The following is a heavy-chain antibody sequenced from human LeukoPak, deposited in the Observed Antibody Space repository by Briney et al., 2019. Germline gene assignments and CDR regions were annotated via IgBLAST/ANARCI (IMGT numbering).Heavy chain of an antibody. J-gene: IGHJ4*02. Sequence: KTSETLSLTCTVSGASISSSSYYWGWIRQPPGKGLEWIGSIYYSGSTYYNPSLKSRVTISVDTSKNQFSLKLSSVTAADTAVYYCARQSKGSWDYYYFDYWGQGTLVTVSS. CDR3: ARQSKGSWDYYYFDY. CDR2: IYYSGST. V-gene: IGHV4-39*01. D-gene: IGHD6-13*01. CDR1: GASISSSSYY.